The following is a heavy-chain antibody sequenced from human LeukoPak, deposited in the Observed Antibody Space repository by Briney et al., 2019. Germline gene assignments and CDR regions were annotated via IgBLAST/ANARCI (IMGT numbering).Heavy chain of an antibody. CDR2: INPSGGST. D-gene: IGHD5/OR15-5a*01. V-gene: IGHV1-46*01. CDR1: GYTFTSYY. CDR3: ARTVSTGNSGWNWFDP. Sequence: ASVKVSCKASGYTFTSYYMHWVRQAPGQGLEWMGIINPSGGSTSYAQKFQGRVTMTRDTSTSTVYMELSSLRSEDTAEYYCARTVSTGNSGWNWFDPWGQGTLVTVSS. J-gene: IGHJ5*02.